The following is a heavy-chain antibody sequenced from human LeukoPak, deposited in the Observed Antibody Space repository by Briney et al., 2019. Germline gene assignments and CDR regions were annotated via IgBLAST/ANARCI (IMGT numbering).Heavy chain of an antibody. D-gene: IGHD5-24*01. CDR3: ASRDGYSDDY. CDR2: IIPIFGTA. J-gene: IGHJ4*02. V-gene: IGHV1-69*06. CDR1: GGTFSSYA. Sequence: ASVKVSCKASGGTFSSYAISWVRQAPGQGLEWMGGIIPIFGTANYAQKFQGRVTITADKSTGTAYMELSSLRSEDTAVYYCASRDGYSDDYWGQGTLVTVSS.